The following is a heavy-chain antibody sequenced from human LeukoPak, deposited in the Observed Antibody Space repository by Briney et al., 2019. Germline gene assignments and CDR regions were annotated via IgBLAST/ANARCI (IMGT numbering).Heavy chain of an antibody. V-gene: IGHV3-7*01. Sequence: GGSLRLSCAASAFTFSRHWMTWVRQAPGKGLEWEANIKEDGSEKYYVDSVKGRFSISRDNTKNSLYLQMNSLRAEDTAVYYCARGGYTSSWYISRDYWGQGTLVTVSS. D-gene: IGHD6-13*01. CDR2: IKEDGSEK. CDR3: ARGGYTSSWYISRDY. J-gene: IGHJ4*02. CDR1: AFTFSRHW.